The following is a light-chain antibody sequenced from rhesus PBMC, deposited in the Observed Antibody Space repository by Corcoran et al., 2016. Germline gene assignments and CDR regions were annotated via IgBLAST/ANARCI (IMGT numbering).Light chain of an antibody. V-gene: IGLV2-32*02. CDR3: GSYAGSNTFV. CDR1: SSDIGGYNY. J-gene: IGLJ6*01. Sequence: QAALTQPRSVSGSPGQSVTISCTGSSSDIGGYNYVSWYQQHPGTAPKLMIYEVSKRPSGVSDRFSGSKSGNAASLTISGLQAQYAVYYYGGSYAGSNTFVFGSGTKVTVL. CDR2: EVS.